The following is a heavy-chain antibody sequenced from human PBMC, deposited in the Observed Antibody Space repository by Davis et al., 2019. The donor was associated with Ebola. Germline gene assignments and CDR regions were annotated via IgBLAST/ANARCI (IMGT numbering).Heavy chain of an antibody. V-gene: IGHV3-30*02. CDR2: IRYDGTYK. CDR3: AKDVMGRWSGYYFDY. J-gene: IGHJ4*02. D-gene: IGHD4-23*01. CDR1: GFTFSNYG. Sequence: GESLKISCAASGFTFSNYGMHWVRQAPGKGLEWLAFIRYDGTYKDYADSEKGRFTISRDNSKSTLYLQMNSLRPDDTAIYYCAKDVMGRWSGYYFDYWGQGTLVTVSS.